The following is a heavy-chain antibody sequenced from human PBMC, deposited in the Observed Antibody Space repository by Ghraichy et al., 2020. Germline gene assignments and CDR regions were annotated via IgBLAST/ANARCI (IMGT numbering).Heavy chain of an antibody. Sequence: ESLNISCTVSGGSISSSSYCWGWIRQPPGKGLEWIGSIYYSGSTYYNPSLKSRVTISVDTSKNQFSLKLSSVTAADTAVYYCARRRGGERALDTAMLRPFDYWGQGTLVTVSS. D-gene: IGHD5-18*01. V-gene: IGHV4-39*01. CDR1: GGSISSSSYC. CDR2: IYYSGST. CDR3: ARRRGGERALDTAMLRPFDY. J-gene: IGHJ4*02.